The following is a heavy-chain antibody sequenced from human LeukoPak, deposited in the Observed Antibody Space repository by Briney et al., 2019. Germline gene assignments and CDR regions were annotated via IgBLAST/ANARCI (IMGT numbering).Heavy chain of an antibody. CDR1: GGSFSGYY. V-gene: IGHV4-34*01. J-gene: IGHJ5*02. D-gene: IGHD3-10*01. Sequence: SETLSLTCAVYGGSFSGYYWSWIRQPPGKGLEWIGEINHSGSTNYNPSLKSRVTISVDTSKNQFSLKLSSVTAADTAVYYCARRRIFYYGSGSSNWFDPWGQGTLVTVSS. CDR3: ARRRIFYYGSGSSNWFDP. CDR2: INHSGST.